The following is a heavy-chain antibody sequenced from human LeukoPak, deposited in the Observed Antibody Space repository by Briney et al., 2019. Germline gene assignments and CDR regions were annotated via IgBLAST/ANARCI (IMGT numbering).Heavy chain of an antibody. CDR1: GYTFTSYG. Sequence: ASVKVSCKASGYTFTSYGISWVRQAPGQGLEWMGWISAYNGNTNYAQKLQGRVTMTTDTSTSTAYMELRSLRSDDTAVYYCARRDCSGGSCYSAWFDPWGQGTLVTVSS. J-gene: IGHJ5*02. V-gene: IGHV1-18*01. CDR2: ISAYNGNT. D-gene: IGHD2-15*01. CDR3: ARRDCSGGSCYSAWFDP.